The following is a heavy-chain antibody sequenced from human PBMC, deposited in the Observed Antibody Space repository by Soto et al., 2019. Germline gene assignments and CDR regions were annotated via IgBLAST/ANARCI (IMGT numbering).Heavy chain of an antibody. J-gene: IGHJ6*02. CDR2: IYYSGRT. V-gene: IGHV4-59*01. Sequence: PSETLSLTCTVSGGSTSSYYWSWIRQPPGKGLEWIGYIYYSGRTNYNPPFKSRVTISVDTSKNQFSLKLNSVTAADTAVYYCARDLWGYCGTDCYPLDVWGQGTTVTVS. D-gene: IGHD2-21*02. CDR1: GGSTSSYY. CDR3: ARDLWGYCGTDCYPLDV.